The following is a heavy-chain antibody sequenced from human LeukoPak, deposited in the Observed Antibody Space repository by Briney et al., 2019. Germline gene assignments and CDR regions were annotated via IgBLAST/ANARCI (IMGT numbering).Heavy chain of an antibody. CDR2: ISSSSSTI. D-gene: IGHD6-13*01. Sequence: GGSLRLSCAASGLTFSSYSMNWVRQAPGKGLEWVSYISSSSSTIYYADSVKGRFTISRDNAKNSLYLQMNSLRAEDTAVYYCARGVQQQLVLGCYYYYMDVWGKGTTVTVSS. J-gene: IGHJ6*03. CDR1: GLTFSSYS. V-gene: IGHV3-48*01. CDR3: ARGVQQQLVLGCYYYYMDV.